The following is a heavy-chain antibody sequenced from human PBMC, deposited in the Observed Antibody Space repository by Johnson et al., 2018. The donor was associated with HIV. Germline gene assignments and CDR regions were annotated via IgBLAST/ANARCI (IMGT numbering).Heavy chain of an antibody. CDR1: GFTFDDYG. D-gene: IGHD3-22*01. CDR2: ITWNGGGT. V-gene: IGHV3-20*04. Sequence: VQLVESGGSMVRPGGSRRLSCAVSGFTFDDYGMSWVRQAPGKGLEWVSGITWNGGGTHYADSVKGRFTISRDNSKNTLYLQMDSLRAEDMAVYYCTIPYYYDSGGYQWGQGTMVTVSS. J-gene: IGHJ3*01. CDR3: TIPYYYDSGGYQ.